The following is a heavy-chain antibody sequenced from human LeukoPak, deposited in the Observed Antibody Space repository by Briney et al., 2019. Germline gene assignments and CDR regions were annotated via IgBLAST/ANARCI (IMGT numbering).Heavy chain of an antibody. CDR3: AELGITMIGGV. CDR1: GFSFSSYA. D-gene: IGHD3-10*02. J-gene: IGHJ6*04. Sequence: AGGSLRLSCAASGFSFSSYAMSWVRQAPGKGLEWVSGISSSGGSTSYADSVKGRFTISRDNSKNTLHLQMNSLRAEDTAVYYCAELGITMIGGVWGKGTTVTISS. V-gene: IGHV3-23*01. CDR2: ISSSGGST.